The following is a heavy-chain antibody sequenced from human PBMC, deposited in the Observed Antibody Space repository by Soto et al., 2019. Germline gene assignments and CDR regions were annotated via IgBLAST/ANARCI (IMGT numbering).Heavy chain of an antibody. V-gene: IGHV4-4*02. J-gene: IGHJ3*02. D-gene: IGHD3-3*02. Sequence: QVQLQESGPGLVKPSGTLSLTCAVSGGSISSSNWWSWVRQPPGKGLEWIGEIYHSGSTNYNPSLKXRXTXSVXTSKNQFSLKLSSVTAADTAVYYCARVLGNDAFDIWGQGTMVTVSS. CDR1: GGSISSSNW. CDR2: IYHSGST. CDR3: ARVLGNDAFDI.